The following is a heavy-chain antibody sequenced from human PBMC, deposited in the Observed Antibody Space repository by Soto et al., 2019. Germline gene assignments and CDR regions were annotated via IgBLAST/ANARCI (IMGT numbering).Heavy chain of an antibody. Sequence: EVQLVQSGGGLVQPGGSLRLSCAASGFTFSSYAMHWVRQAPGKGLEYASAISKDGGLTYYADSVKGRFTISRDNSKNMLQHQMGGLRVEDMAVYYSARAELNGAISACMHDYWGQGALVTVSS. V-gene: IGHV3-64*07. J-gene: IGHJ4*02. CDR2: ISKDGGLT. CDR1: GFTFSSYA. CDR3: ARAELNGAISACMHDY. D-gene: IGHD6-6*01.